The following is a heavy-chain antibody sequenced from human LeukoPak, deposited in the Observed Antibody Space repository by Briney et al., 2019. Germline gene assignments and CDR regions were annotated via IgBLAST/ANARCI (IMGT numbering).Heavy chain of an antibody. D-gene: IGHD3-22*01. V-gene: IGHV4-4*07. CDR1: GGSISSYY. CDR2: IYTSGST. J-gene: IGHJ3*02. CDR3: ARCPYYYDSSGYYPHDDAFDI. Sequence: SETLSLTCTVSGGSISSYYWGWIRQPAGKGLEWIGRIYTSGSTNYNPSLKSRVTMSVDTSKNQFSLKLSSVTAADTAVYYCARCPYYYDSSGYYPHDDAFDIWGQGTMVTVSS.